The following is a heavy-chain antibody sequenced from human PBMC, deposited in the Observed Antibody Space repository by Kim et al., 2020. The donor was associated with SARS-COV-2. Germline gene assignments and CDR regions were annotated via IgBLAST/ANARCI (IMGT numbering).Heavy chain of an antibody. CDR2: IVVGSGNT. CDR1: GFTFTSSA. V-gene: IGHV1-58*01. Sequence: SVKVSCKASGFTFTSSAVQWVRQARGQRLEWIGWIVVGSGNTNYAQKFQDRVTITRDMSTSTAYMELSSLRSEDTAVYYCAADFGSGSYSHTNDYYYGMDVGGQGTTVTVSS. J-gene: IGHJ6*02. D-gene: IGHD3-10*01. CDR3: AADFGSGSYSHTNDYYYGMDV.